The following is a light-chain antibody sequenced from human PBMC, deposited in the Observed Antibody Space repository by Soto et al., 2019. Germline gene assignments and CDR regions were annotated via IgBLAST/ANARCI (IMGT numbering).Light chain of an antibody. CDR3: QSYDTRLSAWV. CDR1: SSDIGAGSD. Sequence: QSVLTQPPSVSGAPGQRITISCIGSSSDIGAGSDAHWYQHVPGTAPKLLIYGTHNRPSGVPDRFSGSKSGTSASLAITGLQAEDEADYYCQSYDTRLSAWVFGGGTKLTV. CDR2: GTH. V-gene: IGLV1-40*01. J-gene: IGLJ3*02.